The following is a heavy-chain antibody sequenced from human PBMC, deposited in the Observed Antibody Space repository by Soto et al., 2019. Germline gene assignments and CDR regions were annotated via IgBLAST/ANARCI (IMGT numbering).Heavy chain of an antibody. CDR2: TYYRSKWYN. J-gene: IGHJ6*02. Sequence: SQTLSLTCAISGDSVSSNSAAWNWIRQSPSRGLEWLGRTYYRSKWYNDYAVSVKSRITINPDTSKNQFSLQLNSVTPEDTAVYYCARAIKPRYSSSRYYYGMDVWGQGTTVTVSS. D-gene: IGHD6-13*01. CDR3: ARAIKPRYSSSRYYYGMDV. CDR1: GDSVSSNSAA. V-gene: IGHV6-1*01.